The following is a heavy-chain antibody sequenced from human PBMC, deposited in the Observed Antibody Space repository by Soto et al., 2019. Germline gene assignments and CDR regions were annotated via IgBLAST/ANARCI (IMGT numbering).Heavy chain of an antibody. CDR2: ISGSGGST. CDR3: AKPLWGWLSPPFDY. J-gene: IGHJ4*02. V-gene: IGHV3-23*01. CDR1: GFTFSSYG. D-gene: IGHD3-3*01. Sequence: GGSLRLSCAASGFTFSSYGMHWVRQAPGKGLEWVSAISGSGGSTYYADSVKGRFTISRDNSKNTLYLQMNSLRAEDTAVYYCAKPLWGWLSPPFDYWGQGTLVTVSS.